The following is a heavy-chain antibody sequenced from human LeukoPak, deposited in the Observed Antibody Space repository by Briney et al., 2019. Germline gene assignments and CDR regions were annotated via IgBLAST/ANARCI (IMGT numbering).Heavy chain of an antibody. J-gene: IGHJ4*02. CDR1: GYTVTRYY. CDR2: INPNSGGT. D-gene: IGHD6-19*01. V-gene: IGHV1-2*06. Sequence: ASVKVSYKASGYTVTRYYMHSVREAPGQGLEWMGRINPNSGGTNYAQKFQGRVTMTRDTSISTAYMELSRLRSDDTAVYYCARSSRYSSFSFAVADYWVRGTQVTVSS. CDR3: ARSSRYSSFSFAVADY.